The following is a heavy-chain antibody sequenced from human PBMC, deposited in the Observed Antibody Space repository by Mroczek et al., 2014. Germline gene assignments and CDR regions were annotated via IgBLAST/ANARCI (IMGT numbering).Heavy chain of an antibody. J-gene: IGHJ5*02. CDR2: ISGSGGST. CDR3: AKPSYGSGSYYRPHWFDP. D-gene: IGHD3-10*01. CDR1: GFTFSSYA. V-gene: IGHV3-23*04. Sequence: VQLVESGGGLVQPGGSLRLSCAASGFTFSSYAMSWVRQAPGKGLEWVSAISGSGGSTYYADSVKGRFTISRDNSKNTLYLQMNSLRAEDTAVYYCAKPSYGSGSYYRPHWFDPVGPREPWSPSPQ.